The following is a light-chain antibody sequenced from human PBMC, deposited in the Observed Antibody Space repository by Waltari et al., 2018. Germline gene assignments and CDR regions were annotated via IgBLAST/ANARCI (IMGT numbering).Light chain of an antibody. CDR1: SRSIASNY. CDR2: EDN. V-gene: IGLV6-57*01. J-gene: IGLJ2*01. CDR3: QSYDSSNPVV. Sequence: NFMLTQPHSVSESPGQTVTISCTRSSRSIASNYVQWYQQRPGSSPTTVIYEDNQRPSGVPDRFSGSIDSSSNSASLTISGLKTEDEADYYCQSYDSSNPVVFGGGTKLTVL.